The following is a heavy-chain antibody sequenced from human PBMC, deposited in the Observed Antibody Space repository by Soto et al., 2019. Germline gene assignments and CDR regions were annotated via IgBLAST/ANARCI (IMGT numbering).Heavy chain of an antibody. CDR3: AKGSRGYRQYYFDT. V-gene: IGHV3-23*01. CDR1: RFTFSSYV. J-gene: IGHJ4*02. CDR2: ISGSGDST. Sequence: EVQMLESGGGLVKPGGSLRLSCAASRFTFSSYVMSWVRQAPGKGLDWVSAISGSGDSTYYADSVKGRFTISRDNSKNTLYLQLNSLRVEDTAVYYCAKGSRGYRQYYFDTWGQGTLVTVSS. D-gene: IGHD3-22*01.